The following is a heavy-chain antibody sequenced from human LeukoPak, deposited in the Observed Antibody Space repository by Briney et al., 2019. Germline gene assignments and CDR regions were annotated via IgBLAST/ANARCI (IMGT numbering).Heavy chain of an antibody. Sequence: TGGSLRLSCAASGFTFDDYGMSWVRQAPGKGLEWVSGINWNGGSTGYADSVKGRFTISRDNAKNSLYLQMNSLRAEDTALYHCARAFSSSFLHNWFDPWGQGTLVTVSS. D-gene: IGHD6-6*01. V-gene: IGHV3-20*01. CDR2: INWNGGST. CDR1: GFTFDDYG. CDR3: ARAFSSSFLHNWFDP. J-gene: IGHJ5*02.